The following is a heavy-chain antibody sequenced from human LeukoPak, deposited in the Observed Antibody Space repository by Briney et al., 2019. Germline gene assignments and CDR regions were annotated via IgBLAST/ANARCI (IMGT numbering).Heavy chain of an antibody. Sequence: GGSLRLPCAPSGFTLRKAWKRWLPAAPGKALEGCSGISDSGDRAHYADSVKGRFTISRDNYKNTLYLQMNSLRAEDTAVYFCAKQTTGYSGSGVDYWGQGTLVTVSS. J-gene: IGHJ4*02. CDR1: GFTLRKAW. CDR2: ISDSGDRA. V-gene: IGHV3-23*01. D-gene: IGHD3-10*01. CDR3: AKQTTGYSGSGVDY.